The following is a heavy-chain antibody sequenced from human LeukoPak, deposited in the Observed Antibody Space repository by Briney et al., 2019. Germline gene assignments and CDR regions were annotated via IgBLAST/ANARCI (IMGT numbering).Heavy chain of an antibody. CDR3: ARVVSYARNYYFMDV. J-gene: IGHJ6*03. CDR1: GFTFDDYG. D-gene: IGHD1-26*01. V-gene: IGHV3-20*04. Sequence: GGSLRLSCAASGFTFDDYGMSWVRQAPGKGLEWVCGINWNGGSTGYADSVKGRFTISRDNAKNSLYLQMNSLRAEDTALYYCARVVSYARNYYFMDVWGKGTTVTVSS. CDR2: INWNGGST.